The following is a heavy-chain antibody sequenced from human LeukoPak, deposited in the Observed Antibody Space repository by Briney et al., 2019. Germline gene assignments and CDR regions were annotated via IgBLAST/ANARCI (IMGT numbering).Heavy chain of an antibody. Sequence: GGSLRLSCAASGFTFSNFAMSWVRQAPGKGLEWVSAISGSGGNSYYADSVKGRFTISRDNSKNTLYLQMNSLRAEDTAVYYCAKEGTGIHFDYWGQGTLVTVSS. CDR3: AKEGTGIHFDY. D-gene: IGHD1-1*01. CDR1: GFTFSNFA. V-gene: IGHV3-23*01. CDR2: ISGSGGNS. J-gene: IGHJ4*02.